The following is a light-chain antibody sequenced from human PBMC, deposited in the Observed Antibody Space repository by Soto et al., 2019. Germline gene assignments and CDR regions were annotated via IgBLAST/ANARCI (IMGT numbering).Light chain of an antibody. CDR1: SSDISGHNY. CDR3: SSYAGGNNGV. CDR2: EVS. Sequence: QSALTQPPSASGSPGQSVTISCTGASSDISGHNYVSWYQQHPGKAPKLMIYEVSKRPSWVPDRFSASKSGNTASLTVSGLQAEDEDDYYCSSYAGGNNGVFGGGTKLTVL. V-gene: IGLV2-8*01. J-gene: IGLJ3*02.